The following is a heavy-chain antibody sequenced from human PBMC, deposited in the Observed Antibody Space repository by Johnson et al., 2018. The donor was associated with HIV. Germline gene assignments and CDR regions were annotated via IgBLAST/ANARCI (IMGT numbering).Heavy chain of an antibody. J-gene: IGHJ3*02. V-gene: IGHV3-20*03. Sequence: PGKGLEWVSGINWNGGSTGYVASVKGRFTISRENAKNSLYLQMNSLRAGDTAVYYCARGGAAAGGAFDIWGQGTMVTVSS. CDR2: INWNGGST. D-gene: IGHD6-13*01. CDR3: ARGGAAAGGAFDI.